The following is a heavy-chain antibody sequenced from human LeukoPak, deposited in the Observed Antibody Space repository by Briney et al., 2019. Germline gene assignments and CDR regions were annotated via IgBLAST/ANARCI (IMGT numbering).Heavy chain of an antibody. CDR1: GFTFSSYA. CDR2: ISYDGSNK. Sequence: GGSLRLSCAASGFTFSSYAMHWVRQAPGKGLEWVAVISYDGSNKYYADSVKGRFTISRDNSKNTLYLQMNSLRAEDTAVYYCARDSSGYLGDAFDIWGQGTMVTVSS. J-gene: IGHJ3*02. V-gene: IGHV3-30*04. D-gene: IGHD3-22*01. CDR3: ARDSSGYLGDAFDI.